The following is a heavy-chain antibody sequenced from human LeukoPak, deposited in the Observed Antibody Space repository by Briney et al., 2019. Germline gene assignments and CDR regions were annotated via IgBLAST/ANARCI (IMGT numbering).Heavy chain of an antibody. D-gene: IGHD3-22*01. CDR3: ARDKTYYYDSSGSNVFDY. CDR2: TYYRSKWYN. V-gene: IGHV6-1*01. CDR1: GDSVSINSAA. J-gene: IGHJ4*02. Sequence: SQTLSLTCAISGDSVSINSAAWNWIRQSPSRGLEWLGRTYYRSKWYNDYAVSVISRITINPDTSKNQFSLQLSSVTPEDTAVYYCARDKTYYYDSSGSNVFDYWGQGTLVTVSS.